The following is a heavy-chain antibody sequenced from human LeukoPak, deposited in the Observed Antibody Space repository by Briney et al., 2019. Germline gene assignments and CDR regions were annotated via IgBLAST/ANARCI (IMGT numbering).Heavy chain of an antibody. CDR3: ARGSYSSSSIDY. D-gene: IGHD6-6*01. Sequence: PGGSLRLSCAASGFTFSSYYWGWIRQPPGKGLEWVSYISSSGSTIYYADSVKGRFTISRDNAKNSLYLQMNSLRAEDTAVYYCARGSYSSSSIDYWGQGTLVTVSS. J-gene: IGHJ4*02. CDR1: GFTFSSYY. V-gene: IGHV3-11*04. CDR2: ISSSGSTI.